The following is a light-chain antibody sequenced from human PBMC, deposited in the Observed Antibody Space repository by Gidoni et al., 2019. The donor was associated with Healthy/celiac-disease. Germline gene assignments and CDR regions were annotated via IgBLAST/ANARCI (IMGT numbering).Light chain of an antibody. J-gene: IGKJ5*01. CDR1: QSVSSN. CDR2: GAS. CDR3: QQYNNWPFT. V-gene: IGKV3-15*01. Sequence: LYGRASQSVSSNLAWYQQKPGQAPRLLIYGASTRATGISARFSGSGSGTEFTLTISSLQSEDFAVYYCQQYNNWPFTFGQGTRLEIK.